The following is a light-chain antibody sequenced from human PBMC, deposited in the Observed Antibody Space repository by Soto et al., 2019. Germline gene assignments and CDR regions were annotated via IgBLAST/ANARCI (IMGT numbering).Light chain of an antibody. Sequence: DIRLTQSPSFLLASVGDRVTITCRASQDVGHFLAWYQQKAGKAPKLLMFAASTLQSEVPARFRGSESGTDFPLTFTSLQPEDYATYYSQQLDSSLSFPFGGGTKVEIK. J-gene: IGKJ4*01. CDR3: QQLDSSLSFP. CDR1: QDVGHF. V-gene: IGKV1-9*01. CDR2: AAS.